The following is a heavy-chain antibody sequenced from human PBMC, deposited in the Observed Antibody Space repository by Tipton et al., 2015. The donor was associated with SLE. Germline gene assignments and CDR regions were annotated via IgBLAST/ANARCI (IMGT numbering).Heavy chain of an antibody. D-gene: IGHD1-26*01. V-gene: IGHV4-59*01. J-gene: IGHJ4*02. Sequence: TLSLTCTVSGGSFSGYYWNWIRQPPGKGLEWTGYIYDSGTTNFNPSLKSRVIISEDTSKNQFSLKLSSVTAADTAVYYCARDRLGGPFDSWGQGTLVTVSS. CDR3: ARDRLGGPFDS. CDR2: IYDSGTT. CDR1: GGSFSGYY.